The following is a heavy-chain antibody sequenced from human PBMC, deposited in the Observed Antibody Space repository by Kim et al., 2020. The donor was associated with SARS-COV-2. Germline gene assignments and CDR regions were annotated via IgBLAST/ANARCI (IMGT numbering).Heavy chain of an antibody. J-gene: IGHJ2*01. V-gene: IGHV4-34*01. Sequence: SETLSLTCAVYGGSFSGYYWSWIRQPPGKGLEWIGEINHSGSTNYNPSLKSRVTISVDTSKNQFSLKLSSVTAADTAVYYCARGEVLPDWYFDLWGRGTLVTVSS. D-gene: IGHD2-15*01. CDR3: ARGEVLPDWYFDL. CDR2: INHSGST. CDR1: GGSFSGYY.